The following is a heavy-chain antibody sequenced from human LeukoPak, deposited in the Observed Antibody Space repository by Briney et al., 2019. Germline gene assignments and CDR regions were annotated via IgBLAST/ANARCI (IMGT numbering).Heavy chain of an antibody. CDR1: GGSISSSSYY. V-gene: IGHV4-39*07. CDR3: ARGRSRQLEMDWFDP. Sequence: SETLSLTCTVSGGSISSSSYYWGWIRQPPGKGLEWIGSIYYSGSTYYNPSLKSRVTISVDTSKNQFSLKLSSVTAADTAVYYCARGRSRQLEMDWFDPWGQGTLVTVSS. CDR2: IYYSGST. J-gene: IGHJ5*02. D-gene: IGHD6-6*01.